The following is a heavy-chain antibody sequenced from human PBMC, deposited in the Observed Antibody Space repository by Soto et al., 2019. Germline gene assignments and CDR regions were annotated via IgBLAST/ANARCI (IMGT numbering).Heavy chain of an antibody. Sequence: EVQVLESGGGLVQPGGSLRLSCAGSGFTFSKYGMNWVRQAPGKALEWVSGVRSDDGTTYNAESVKGRFTVSRDTSKNTVYLQMNSLRLEDTAVYYCAKGKGIGATPDGANSWGQGTLVTFS. CDR3: AKGKGIGATPDGANS. D-gene: IGHD1-26*01. J-gene: IGHJ4*02. CDR1: GFTFSKYG. V-gene: IGHV3-23*01. CDR2: VRSDDGTT.